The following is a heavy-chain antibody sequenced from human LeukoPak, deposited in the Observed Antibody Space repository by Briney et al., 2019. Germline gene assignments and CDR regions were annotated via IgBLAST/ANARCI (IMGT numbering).Heavy chain of an antibody. Sequence: GESLRISCKGSGYSFTSYWISWVRQMPGKGLEWMGRIDPSDSYTNYSPSFQGHVTISADKSISTAYLQWSSLKASDTAMYYCVRHSGSRYCSGGSCYLFDPWGQGTLATVSS. V-gene: IGHV5-10-1*01. CDR2: IDPSDSYT. J-gene: IGHJ5*02. CDR1: GYSFTSYW. CDR3: VRHSGSRYCSGGSCYLFDP. D-gene: IGHD2-15*01.